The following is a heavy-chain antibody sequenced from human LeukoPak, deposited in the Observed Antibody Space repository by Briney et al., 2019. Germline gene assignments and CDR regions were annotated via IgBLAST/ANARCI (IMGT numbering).Heavy chain of an antibody. CDR1: GGSISSGGYY. D-gene: IGHD4-23*01. J-gene: IGHJ4*02. V-gene: IGHV4-31*03. Sequence: SETLSLTCTVSGGSISSGGYYWSWIRQHPGKGLEWIGYIYYSGSTYYNPSLKSRVTISVDTSKNQFSLKLSSVTAADTAVYYCARVSGGGNDYWGQGTLVTVSP. CDR2: IYYSGST. CDR3: ARVSGGGNDY.